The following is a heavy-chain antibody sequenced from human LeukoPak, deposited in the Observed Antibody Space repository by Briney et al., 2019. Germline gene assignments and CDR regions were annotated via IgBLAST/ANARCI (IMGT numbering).Heavy chain of an antibody. Sequence: PGGSLRLSCAASGFTFSRYWMSWVRQAPGKGLEWVANIKQDGSEKDYVDSVKGRFTISRDNAKNSLYLQMNSLTAEDTAVYYCARESFAAQWDWGQGTLVTVSS. CDR3: ARESFAAQWD. J-gene: IGHJ4*02. V-gene: IGHV3-7*01. D-gene: IGHD6-6*01. CDR2: IKQDGSEK. CDR1: GFTFSRYW.